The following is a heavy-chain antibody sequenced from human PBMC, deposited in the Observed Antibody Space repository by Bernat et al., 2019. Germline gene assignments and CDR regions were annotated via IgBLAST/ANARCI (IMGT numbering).Heavy chain of an antibody. Sequence: EVQLVESGGGLVQPGGSLRLSCAASGFSFSSYWMHWVRQAPGKGLVWVSRIKGDGSSSNYADSVKGRFTISRDNAKNTLYLQVNSLRTEDTAVYYCGRQFDHWGQGTMVTVSS. CDR2: IKGDGSSS. J-gene: IGHJ4*02. CDR1: GFSFSSYW. V-gene: IGHV3-74*01. D-gene: IGHD5-24*01. CDR3: GRQFDH.